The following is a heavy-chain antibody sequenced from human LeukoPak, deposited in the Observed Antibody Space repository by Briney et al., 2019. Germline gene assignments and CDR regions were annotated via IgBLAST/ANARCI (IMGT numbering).Heavy chain of an antibody. D-gene: IGHD5-18*01. V-gene: IGHV1-69*06. CDR2: IIPIFGTA. CDR1: GGTFSSYA. J-gene: IGHJ4*02. CDR3: ASSSTGIQLWLDY. Sequence: SVKVSCKASGGTFSSYAISWVRQAPGQGLEWMGGIIPIFGTANYAQKFQGRVTITADKSTSTAYMELSSLRSEDTAVYYCASSSTGIQLWLDYWGQGTLVTVSS.